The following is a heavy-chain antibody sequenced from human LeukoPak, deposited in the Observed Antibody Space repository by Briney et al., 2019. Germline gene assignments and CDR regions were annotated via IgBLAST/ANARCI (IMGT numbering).Heavy chain of an antibody. CDR2: ITSSSSYI. D-gene: IGHD1-26*01. CDR1: GFTFSSYE. Sequence: GGSLRLSCIASGFTFSSYEMNWVRQAPGKGLEWVSSITSSSSYIYYADSVKGRFTISRDNAKNSLYLQMNSLRAEDTAVYYCARDPYSGSYWDHYYYYMDLWGQGTTVTISS. V-gene: IGHV3-21*01. CDR3: ARDPYSGSYWDHYYYYMDL. J-gene: IGHJ6*03.